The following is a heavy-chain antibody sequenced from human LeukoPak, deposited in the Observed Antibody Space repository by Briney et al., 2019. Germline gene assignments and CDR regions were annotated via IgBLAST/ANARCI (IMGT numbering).Heavy chain of an antibody. CDR3: ARTLTTVTTTILAP. J-gene: IGHJ5*02. CDR2: IYYSGST. V-gene: IGHV4-30-4*01. CDR1: GGSISSGDYY. Sequence: SETLSLTCTVSGGSISSGDYYWSWIRKPPGKGLEWIGYIYYSGSTYYNPSLKSRVTISVDTSKNQFSLKLSSVTAADTAVSYCARTLTTVTTTILAPWGQGTLVTVSS. D-gene: IGHD4-17*01.